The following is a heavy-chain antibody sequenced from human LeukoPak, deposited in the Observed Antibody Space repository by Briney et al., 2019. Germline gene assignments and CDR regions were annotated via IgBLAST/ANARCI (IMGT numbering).Heavy chain of an antibody. V-gene: IGHV4-59*01. D-gene: IGHD6-13*01. CDR2: IYYSGST. J-gene: IGHJ4*02. Sequence: PSETLSLTCTVSGGSISSYYWSWIRQPPGKGLEWIGYIYYSGSTNYNPSLKSRVTISVDTSKNQFSLKLSSVTAADTAVYYCASASRIAAALFDYWGQGTLVTVSS. CDR1: GGSISSYY. CDR3: ASASRIAAALFDY.